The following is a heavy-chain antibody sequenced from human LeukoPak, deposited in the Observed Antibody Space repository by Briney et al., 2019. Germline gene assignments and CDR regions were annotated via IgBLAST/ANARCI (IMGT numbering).Heavy chain of an antibody. CDR1: GDSVSSNSAA. V-gene: IGHV6-1*01. CDR3: AKGYCRNTSCYAFEYYYGMDV. CDR2: PYFRSKWYN. J-gene: IGHJ6*02. Sequence: SQTLSLTCAISGDSVSSNSAAWNWIRQSPSRGLEWLGRPYFRSKWYNDYALSVKSRITINPDTSKNQFSLQLNSVTPEDTAVYYCAKGYCRNTSCYAFEYYYGMDVWGQGTTVTVSS. D-gene: IGHD2-2*01.